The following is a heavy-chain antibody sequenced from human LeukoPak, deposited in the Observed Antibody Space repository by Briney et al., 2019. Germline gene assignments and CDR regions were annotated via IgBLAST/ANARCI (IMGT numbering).Heavy chain of an antibody. CDR3: ARQSDSSGYSFDY. Sequence: GESLKISCKGSGYSFTSYWIGWVRPMPGKGLEWMGIIYPGDSDTRYSPSFQGQVTISADKSISTAYLQWSSLKASDTAMYYCARQSDSSGYSFDYWGQGTLVTVS. CDR2: IYPGDSDT. D-gene: IGHD3-22*01. V-gene: IGHV5-51*01. J-gene: IGHJ4*02. CDR1: GYSFTSYW.